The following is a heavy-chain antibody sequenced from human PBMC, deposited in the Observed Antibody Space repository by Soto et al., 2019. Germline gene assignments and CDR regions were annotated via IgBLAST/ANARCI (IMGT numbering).Heavy chain of an antibody. D-gene: IGHD6-25*01. CDR2: ISASSTTI. J-gene: IGHJ6*02. CDR1: GCSFINYP. CDR3: AKRLMKRTHPVSGLEV. V-gene: IGHV3-23*01. Sequence: PWSSXSLSWSGAGCSFINYPSTLFRHAPGKGLESVSAISASSTTIYYADPVKGRFTIYRDNSKNTLYLQTRNVRAENTAVYYCAKRLMKRTHPVSGLEVWGPGTTVKVSS.